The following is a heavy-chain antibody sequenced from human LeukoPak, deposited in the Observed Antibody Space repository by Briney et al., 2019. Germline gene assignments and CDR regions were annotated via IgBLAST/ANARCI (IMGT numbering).Heavy chain of an antibody. D-gene: IGHD3-22*01. V-gene: IGHV1-18*01. CDR2: ISAYNGNT. CDR1: GYTFTSYG. J-gene: IGHJ5*02. Sequence: HWASVKVSCRASGYTFTSYGISWVRQAPGQGLERMGWISAYNGNTNYAQKLQGRVTMTTDTSTSTAYMELRSLRSDDTAVYYCAREVGGYYYDSSGYGPSYNWFDPWGQGTLVTVSS. CDR3: AREVGGYYYDSSGYGPSYNWFDP.